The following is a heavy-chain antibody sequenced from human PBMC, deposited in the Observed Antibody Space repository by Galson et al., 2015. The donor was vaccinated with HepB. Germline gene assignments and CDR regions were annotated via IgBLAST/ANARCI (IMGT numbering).Heavy chain of an antibody. D-gene: IGHD3-10*01. J-gene: IGHJ6*03. CDR3: ARDSADYYGSGSYYYYYMDV. CDR1: GYTFTGYY. Sequence: SVKVSCKASGYTFTGYYMHWVRQAPGQGLEWMGRINPNSGGTNYAQKFQGRVTMTRDTSISTAYMELSRLRSDDTAVYYCARDSADYYGSGSYYYYYMDVWGKGTTVTVSS. V-gene: IGHV1-2*06. CDR2: INPNSGGT.